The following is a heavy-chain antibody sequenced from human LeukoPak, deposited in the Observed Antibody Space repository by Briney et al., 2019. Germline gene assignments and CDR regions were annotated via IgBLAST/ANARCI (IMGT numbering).Heavy chain of an antibody. CDR1: GFTFSQYE. CDR3: ARDEGSWNYEY. D-gene: IGHD1-7*01. J-gene: IGHJ4*02. V-gene: IGHV3-48*03. Sequence: GGSLRLSCAGSGFTFSQYEMHWVPQAPGKGLEWISYISTSSTTIYYADSVKGRFTISRDDAKNSLYLQMDSLRAEDTAVYYCARDEGSWNYEYWGQGTLVTVSS. CDR2: ISTSSTTI.